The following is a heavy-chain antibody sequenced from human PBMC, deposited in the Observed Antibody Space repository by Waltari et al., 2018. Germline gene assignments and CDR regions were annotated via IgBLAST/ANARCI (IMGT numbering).Heavy chain of an antibody. CDR1: RFTFSNYG. CDR3: ARTGARWLQFAAFDI. D-gene: IGHD5-12*01. J-gene: IGHJ3*02. V-gene: IGHV3-7*01. Sequence: EVLLVESGGGLVQTGGSLRLSCAACRFTFSNYGMNWVRQAPGKGLEWVANINQDGSEEYYVDSVKGRFTISRDNAKNSLYLEMKTLRAEDTAFYYCARTGARWLQFAAFDIWGQGTMVTVSS. CDR2: INQDGSEE.